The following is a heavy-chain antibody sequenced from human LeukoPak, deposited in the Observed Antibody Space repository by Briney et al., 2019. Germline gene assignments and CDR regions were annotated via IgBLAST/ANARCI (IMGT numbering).Heavy chain of an antibody. CDR1: GFTFSTYT. V-gene: IGHV3-48*04. Sequence: GGSLRLSCVASGFTFSTYTFNWVRQAPGKGLEWLSYISSGGLTIFYADSVKGRFTISRDNTKNAIYLDMTNLRAEDTAVYYCARDFDYGDYIDFWGQGTLLAVSS. J-gene: IGHJ4*02. D-gene: IGHD4/OR15-4a*01. CDR2: ISSGGLTI. CDR3: ARDFDYGDYIDF.